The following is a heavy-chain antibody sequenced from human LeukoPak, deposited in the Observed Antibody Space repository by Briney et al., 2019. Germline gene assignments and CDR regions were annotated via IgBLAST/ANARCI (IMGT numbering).Heavy chain of an antibody. J-gene: IGHJ5*02. V-gene: IGHV4-34*01. Sequence: SETLSLTCAVYGGSFSGYYWSWIRQPPGKGLEWIGEINHSGSTNYNPSLKSRVTISVDTSKDQFSLKLSSVTAADTAVYYCARRAPLWSGYYNWFDPWGQGTLVTVSS. D-gene: IGHD3-3*01. CDR1: GGSFSGYY. CDR2: INHSGST. CDR3: ARRAPLWSGYYNWFDP.